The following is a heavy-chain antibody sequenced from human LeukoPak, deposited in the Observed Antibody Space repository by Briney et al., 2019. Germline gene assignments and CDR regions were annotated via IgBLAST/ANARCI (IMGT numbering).Heavy chain of an antibody. Sequence: SETLSLTCTVSGGSISSSSYYWGWIRQAPGKRLEWIGSIYYSGSTYYNPSLKSRVTISVDTSKNQFSLKVSSVTAADTAVYYCARHGALSIYGGSHFDNWGQGTLVTVSS. CDR3: ARHGALSIYGGSHFDN. CDR1: GGSISSSSYY. V-gene: IGHV4-39*01. J-gene: IGHJ4*02. D-gene: IGHD1-26*01. CDR2: IYYSGST.